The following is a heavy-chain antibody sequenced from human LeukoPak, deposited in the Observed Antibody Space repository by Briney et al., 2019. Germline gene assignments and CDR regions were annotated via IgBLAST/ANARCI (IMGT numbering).Heavy chain of an antibody. Sequence: SGPALVKPTQTLTLTCTFSGFSLSTSGMCVSWIRQPPGKALEWLARIDWDDDKYYSTSLKTRLTISKDTSKNQVVLTMTNMDPVDTATYYCARIAYGSRRYYFDYWGQGTLVTVSS. J-gene: IGHJ4*02. CDR1: GFSLSTSGMC. CDR3: ARIAYGSRRYYFDY. CDR2: IDWDDDK. V-gene: IGHV2-70*11. D-gene: IGHD3-10*01.